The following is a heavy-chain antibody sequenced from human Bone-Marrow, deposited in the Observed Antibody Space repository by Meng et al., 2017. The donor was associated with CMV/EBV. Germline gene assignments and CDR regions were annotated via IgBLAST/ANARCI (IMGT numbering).Heavy chain of an antibody. CDR2: IRSKVYGGTT. CDR3: GMDFWTGHPDF. V-gene: IGHV3-49*04. Sequence: GGSLRLSCAGSGFTFRDYAMSWVRQAPGKGLEWVGFIRSKVYGGTTEYAASVKGRFTISRDDSKSTAYLEMNSLKTEDTAVYYCGMDFWTGHPDFWGQGTLVTFYS. D-gene: IGHD3/OR15-3a*01. J-gene: IGHJ4*02. CDR1: GFTFRDYA.